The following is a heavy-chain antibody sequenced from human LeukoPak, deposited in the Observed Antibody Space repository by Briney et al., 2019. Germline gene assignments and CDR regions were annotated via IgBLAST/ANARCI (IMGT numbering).Heavy chain of an antibody. V-gene: IGHV3-53*05. J-gene: IGHJ4*02. CDR3: AKGPLRGTAAAIDY. CDR1: GFTVRSNY. D-gene: IGHD2-2*01. CDR2: IYSGGST. Sequence: GGSLRLSCAASGFTVRSNYMSWVRQAPGKGLEWVSVIYSGGSTYYADSVKGRFTISRDISTDTLWLQMDSLRTEDTAVYYCAKGPLRGTAAAIDYWGQGTLVTVSS.